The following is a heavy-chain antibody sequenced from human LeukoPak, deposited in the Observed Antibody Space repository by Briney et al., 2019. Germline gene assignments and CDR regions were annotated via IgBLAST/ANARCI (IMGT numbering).Heavy chain of an antibody. J-gene: IGHJ6*02. D-gene: IGHD2-2*01. CDR2: IYSGGST. CDR3: ARDRARYCSSTSCYQYHGMDV. CDR1: GFTVSSNY. Sequence: GGSLRLSCAASGFTVSSNYMSWVRQAPGKGLEWVSVIYSGGSTYYADSVKGRFTISRDNSKNTLYLQMNSLRAEDTAVYYCARDRARYCSSTSCYQYHGMDVWGQGTTVTVSS. V-gene: IGHV3-53*01.